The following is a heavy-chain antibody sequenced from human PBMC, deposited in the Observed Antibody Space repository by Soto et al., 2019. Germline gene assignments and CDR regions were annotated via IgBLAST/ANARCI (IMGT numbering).Heavy chain of an antibody. D-gene: IGHD2-15*01. CDR2: TIPILSVT. J-gene: IGHJ4*02. CDR1: GGTFGRFS. CDR3: ASNSQYCSGGSCYAY. Sequence: QVQMVQSGAEVKKPGSSVKVSCKTSGGTFGRFSISWVRQAPGQGLEWMGGTIPILSVTNYAQKLQGRVTIIVDETTRTAYMELSSLRSDDTAIYYCASNSQYCSGGSCYAYWGQGTLVTVSS. V-gene: IGHV1-69*01.